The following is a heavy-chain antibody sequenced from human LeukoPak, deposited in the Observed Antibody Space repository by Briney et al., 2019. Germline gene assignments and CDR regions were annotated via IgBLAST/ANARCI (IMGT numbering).Heavy chain of an antibody. CDR3: AIPPGYCGNDCSFDH. Sequence: GGSLDISCEGSGSLFINYWIGWVRQMPGKGLEWMGIIYPGDYETRYSPSFQGLVTISVDKSISTAYLQWSSLKASDAAMYYCAIPPGYCGNDCSFDHWGQGTLVTVSS. CDR1: GSLFINYW. D-gene: IGHD2-21*02. CDR2: IYPGDYET. V-gene: IGHV5-51*01. J-gene: IGHJ4*02.